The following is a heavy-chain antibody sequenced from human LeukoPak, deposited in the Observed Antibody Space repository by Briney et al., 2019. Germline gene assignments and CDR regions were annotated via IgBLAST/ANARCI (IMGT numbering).Heavy chain of an antibody. D-gene: IGHD5-12*01. J-gene: IGHJ4*02. CDR1: GFTFSSYS. Sequence: GGSLRLSCAASGFTFSSYSMNWVRQAPGKGLEWVSSISSSSYIYYADSVKGRFTISRDNAKNSLYLQMNSLRAEDTAVSYCARNGNSGYDSLDYWGQGTLVTVSS. CDR2: ISSSSYI. CDR3: ARNGNSGYDSLDY. V-gene: IGHV3-21*01.